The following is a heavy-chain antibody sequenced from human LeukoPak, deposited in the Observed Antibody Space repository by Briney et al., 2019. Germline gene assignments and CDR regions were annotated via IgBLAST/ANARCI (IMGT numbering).Heavy chain of an antibody. D-gene: IGHD2-2*01. V-gene: IGHV3-23*01. CDR3: AKGFAYQLPHSTFDY. CDR2: ISGSGGST. J-gene: IGHJ4*02. Sequence: WGSLRLSCAASGFTFSSYAMSWVRQAPGKGLGWVSAISGSGGSTYYADSVKGRFTISRDNSKNTLYLQMNSLRAEDTAVYYCAKGFAYQLPHSTFDYWGQGTLVTVSS. CDR1: GFTFSSYA.